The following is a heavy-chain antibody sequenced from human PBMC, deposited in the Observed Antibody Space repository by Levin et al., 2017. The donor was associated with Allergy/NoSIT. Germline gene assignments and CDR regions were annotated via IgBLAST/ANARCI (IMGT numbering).Heavy chain of an antibody. CDR2: IKQDGSEK. J-gene: IGHJ2*01. V-gene: IGHV3-7*01. CDR1: GFTFSSYW. Sequence: AGGSLRLSCAASGFTFSSYWMSWVRQAPGRGLEWVANIKQDGSEKYYVDSVKGRFTISRDNAKNSLYLQMNSLRAEDTAVYYCARDRGQWLVTYWYFDLWGRGTLVTVSS. CDR3: ARDRGQWLVTYWYFDL. D-gene: IGHD6-19*01.